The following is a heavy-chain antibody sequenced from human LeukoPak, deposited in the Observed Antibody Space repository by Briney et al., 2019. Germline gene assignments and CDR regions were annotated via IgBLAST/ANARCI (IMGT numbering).Heavy chain of an antibody. D-gene: IGHD6-19*01. CDR3: VRDDGAVKPY. CDR2: IKRDGSEE. CDR1: GFTLSSYW. V-gene: IGHV3-7*01. J-gene: IGHJ4*02. Sequence: GGSLRLSCAASGFTLSSYWMSWVRQAPGKGLEWVANIKRDGSEEYYVDSVKGRFTISRDNAKNSLYLQMNSLRVEDTAVYYCVRDDGAVKPYWGQGTLVTVSS.